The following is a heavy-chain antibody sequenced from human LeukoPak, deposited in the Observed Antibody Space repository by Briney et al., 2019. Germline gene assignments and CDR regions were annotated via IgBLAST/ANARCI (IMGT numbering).Heavy chain of an antibody. CDR3: ARHADSSGYYFFDF. D-gene: IGHD3-22*01. CDR2: MYHRGST. Sequence: YETLSLTCTVSGGSISSSSYYWGWIRQPPGKGLEWIGSMYHRGSTYYNPSLKSRVTISVDTSKNQFSLNLSSVTAADTAVYYCARHADSSGYYFFDFWGKGTVVTVSS. J-gene: IGHJ4*02. CDR1: GGSISSSSYY. V-gene: IGHV4-39*01.